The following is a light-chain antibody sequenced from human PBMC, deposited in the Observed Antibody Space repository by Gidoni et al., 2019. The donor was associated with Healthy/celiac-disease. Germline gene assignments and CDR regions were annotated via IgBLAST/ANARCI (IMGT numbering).Light chain of an antibody. CDR1: QSVSSSY. Sequence: ESVLTQSPGTLSLSPGERATLSCRASQSVSSSYLARYQQKPGQAPRLLIYGASSRATGIPDRFSGSGSGTDFTLTISRLEPEDFAVYYRQQYGSSPPYTFGQGTKLEIK. CDR2: GAS. V-gene: IGKV3-20*01. CDR3: QQYGSSPPYT. J-gene: IGKJ2*01.